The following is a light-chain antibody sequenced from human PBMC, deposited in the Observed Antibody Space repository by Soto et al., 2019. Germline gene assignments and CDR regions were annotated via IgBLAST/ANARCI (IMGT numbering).Light chain of an antibody. CDR1: LSISNF. CDR3: QQRTDWPWK. CDR2: DAS. Sequence: EIVLTQSPATLSLFPGERATLSCRASLSISNFLAWYQQKPGQPPRLLIYDASIRAAGIPAGFRGSGSGTDFNLTITSLEPEDFAVYYCQQRTDWPWKFGQGTKV. V-gene: IGKV3-11*01. J-gene: IGKJ1*01.